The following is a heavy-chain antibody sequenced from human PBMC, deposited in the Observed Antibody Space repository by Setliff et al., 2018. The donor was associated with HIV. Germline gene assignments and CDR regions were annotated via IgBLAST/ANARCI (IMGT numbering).Heavy chain of an antibody. CDR1: GFSLTTSAVG. CDR3: VHSLYCSSSNCSGLLFDY. J-gene: IGHJ4*02. V-gene: IGHV2-5*02. D-gene: IGHD2-2*01. CDR2: IYWDDDK. Sequence: SGPTLVNPTQTLTLTCAFSGFSLTTSAVGVGWIRQPPGKALEWLALIYWDDDKRYRSSLKSRLTITKDTSKNQVVLTMTNMDPVDTATYYCVHSLYCSSSNCSGLLFDYWGQGTLVTVS.